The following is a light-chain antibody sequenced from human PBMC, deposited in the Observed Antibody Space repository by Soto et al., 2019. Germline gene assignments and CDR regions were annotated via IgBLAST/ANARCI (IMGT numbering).Light chain of an antibody. V-gene: IGKV3-15*01. CDR3: QQYVSWPRGT. J-gene: IGKJ1*01. CDR1: QSIISN. CDR2: SAS. Sequence: EIVMTQSPGALSVSPGESATLSCRANQSIISNLAWYHQNPGQAPRLLIFSASTRATGVPARFSGSGSGTDVTLTISSLQAADFGVYYCQQYVSWPRGTFGQGTKVEI.